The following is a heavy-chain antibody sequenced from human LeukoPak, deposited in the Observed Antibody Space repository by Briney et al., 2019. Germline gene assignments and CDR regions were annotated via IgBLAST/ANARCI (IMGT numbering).Heavy chain of an antibody. V-gene: IGHV3-30*02. Sequence: GGSLRLSCAASGFTFSSCGMHWVRQAPGKGLEWVAFIRYDGSNKYYADSVKGRFTISRDNSKNTLYLQMNSLRAEDTAVYYCAKALLPSRGYYFDYWGQGTLVTVSS. CDR1: GFTFSSCG. CDR3: AKALLPSRGYYFDY. CDR2: IRYDGSNK. J-gene: IGHJ4*02. D-gene: IGHD6-25*01.